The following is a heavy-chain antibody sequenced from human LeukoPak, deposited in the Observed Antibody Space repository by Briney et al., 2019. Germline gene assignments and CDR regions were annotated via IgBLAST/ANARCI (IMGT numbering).Heavy chain of an antibody. CDR3: AKHLLL. V-gene: IGHV3-30*18. J-gene: IGHJ4*02. D-gene: IGHD2-15*01. Sequence: GGSLRLSCAASGFTFSNYAMHWVRQAPGRGLEWVAVISYDGSDKSYADSVKGRFTISRDNSKNTLYLQMNSLRAEDTAVYYCAKHLLLWGQGTLVTVSS. CDR1: GFTFSNYA. CDR2: ISYDGSDK.